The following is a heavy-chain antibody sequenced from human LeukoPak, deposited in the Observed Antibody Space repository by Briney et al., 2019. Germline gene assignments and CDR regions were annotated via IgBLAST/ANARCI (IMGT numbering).Heavy chain of an antibody. D-gene: IGHD3-3*01. Sequence: SQTLSLTCTVSGGSISSGSYYWSWIRQPAGKGLEWIGRIYTSGSTNYNPSLKSRVTISVDTSKNQFSLKLSSVTAADTAVYYCAREGGGLTIFGVAPFDPWGQGTLVTVSS. CDR2: IYTSGST. CDR3: AREGGGLTIFGVAPFDP. V-gene: IGHV4-61*02. CDR1: GGSISSGSYY. J-gene: IGHJ5*02.